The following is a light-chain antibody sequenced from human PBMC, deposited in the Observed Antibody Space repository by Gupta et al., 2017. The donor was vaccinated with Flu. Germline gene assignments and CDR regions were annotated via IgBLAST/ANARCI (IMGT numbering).Light chain of an antibody. V-gene: IGLV1-51*02. Sequence: VTISCSGNDDKHGYSYISWYQHFAETAPKLLIFYDNKRLSEIPDRFFGSKSGTSATLFITGLQTGDEAIYFCGTWDDGMSAWVFGGGTKLTVL. CDR2: YDN. CDR3: GTWDDGMSAWV. J-gene: IGLJ3*02. CDR1: DDKHGYSY.